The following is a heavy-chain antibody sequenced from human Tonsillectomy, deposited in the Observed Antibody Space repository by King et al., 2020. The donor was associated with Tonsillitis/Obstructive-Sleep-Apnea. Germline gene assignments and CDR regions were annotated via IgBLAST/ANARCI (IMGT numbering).Heavy chain of an antibody. V-gene: IGHV5-51*01. CDR1: GYSFTSYW. CDR2: IYPGDSDT. D-gene: IGHD1-26*01. CDR3: ARHSVGAILADAFDI. Sequence: QLVQSGAEVKKPGESLKISCKGSGYSFTSYWIAWVRQMPGKGLEWMGIIYPGDSDTSYSPSFQGQVTISADKSISTAYLQWSSLKASDTAMYYCARHSVGAILADAFDIWGQGTMVTVSS. J-gene: IGHJ3*02.